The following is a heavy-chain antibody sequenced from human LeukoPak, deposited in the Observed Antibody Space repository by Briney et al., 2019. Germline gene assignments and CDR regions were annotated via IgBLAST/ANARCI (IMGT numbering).Heavy chain of an antibody. D-gene: IGHD6-19*01. J-gene: IGHJ4*02. V-gene: IGHV3-73*01. CDR3: TTYSSGHY. CDR1: GFTFSVSD. Sequence: GGSLRLSCAASGFTFSVSDMHWVRQASGKGLEWIGRIGVKTNSYATAYAAAMQGRFTISRDDSKNTAYLQMNSLTTEDTAVYYCTTYSSGHYWGQGTLVTVSS. CDR2: IGVKTNSYAT.